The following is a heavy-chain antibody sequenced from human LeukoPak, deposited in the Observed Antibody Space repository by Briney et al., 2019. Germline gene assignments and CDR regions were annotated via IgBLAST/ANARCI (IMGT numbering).Heavy chain of an antibody. CDR1: GGTFTSYA. D-gene: IGHD2-2*01. Sequence: ASVKVSCKASGGTFTSYAISWVRQAPGQGPEWMGGIIPIFGTANYAQNFQGRVTVTTDESTSTAYMELSSLRSEDTAVYYCASKGSSTSWGPWYFDYWGQGTLVTVSS. CDR2: IIPIFGTA. V-gene: IGHV1-69*05. J-gene: IGHJ4*02. CDR3: ASKGSSTSWGPWYFDY.